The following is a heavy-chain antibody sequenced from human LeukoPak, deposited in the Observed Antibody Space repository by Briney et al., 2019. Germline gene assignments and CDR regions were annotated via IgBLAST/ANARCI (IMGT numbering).Heavy chain of an antibody. J-gene: IGHJ4*02. V-gene: IGHV3-72*01. CDR3: VRWDSGSPGD. D-gene: IGHD1-26*01. CDR2: SKNKLNGYTI. Sequence: GGSLRLSCAASGFTFSDYYIDWVRQAPGKGREWVGRSKNKLNGYTIEYAASVKGRFTISRDDSKKSLYLQMDSLKTEDTAMYYCVRWDSGSPGDWGQGTLVTVSS. CDR1: GFTFSDYY.